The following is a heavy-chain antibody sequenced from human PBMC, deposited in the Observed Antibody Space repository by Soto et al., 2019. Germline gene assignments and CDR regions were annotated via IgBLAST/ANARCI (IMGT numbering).Heavy chain of an antibody. CDR1: GFTFSSYW. D-gene: IGHD3-10*01. V-gene: IGHV3-7*01. J-gene: IGHJ4*02. CDR3: ARGRLVLWFGELSE. CDR2: IKQDGGEK. Sequence: EVQLVESGGGLVQPGGSLRLSCAASGFTFSSYWMSWVRQAPGKGLEWVANIKQDGGEKYSVASVKGRFTISRDNAKNSLYLQMNALRAEDTAVYYCARGRLVLWFGELSEWGQGTLVTVSS.